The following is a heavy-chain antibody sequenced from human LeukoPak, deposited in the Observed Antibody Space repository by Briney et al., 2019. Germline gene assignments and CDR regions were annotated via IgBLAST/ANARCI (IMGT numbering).Heavy chain of an antibody. D-gene: IGHD3-22*01. CDR2: IRTRKNNYPT. J-gene: IGHJ4*02. V-gene: IGHV3-73*01. CDR1: GFMFSGPA. Sequence: GRSLRLSCATSGFMFSGPAMHCVRHASGKALEWIARIRTRKNNYPTAYGASVTGRFIISRDDSKKTTDLQMNSLKTEDTAVYYCTTYYYDGSGTVFINYWGQGTLVTVTS. CDR3: TTYYYDGSGTVFINY.